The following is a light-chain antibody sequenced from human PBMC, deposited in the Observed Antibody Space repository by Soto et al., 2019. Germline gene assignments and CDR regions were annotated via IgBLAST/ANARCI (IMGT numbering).Light chain of an antibody. CDR2: DNI. J-gene: IGLJ3*02. CDR3: QSYDPSLSGSV. V-gene: IGLV1-40*01. Sequence: QAVVTQSPSVSGAPGQKVTISCTGSGSNLGAKYAVHWYQQLPGTAPKLLIYDNINRPSGVPDRFSGSKSDTSASLAITGLQAEDEADYYCQSYDPSLSGSVFGGGTKVTVL. CDR1: GSNLGAKYA.